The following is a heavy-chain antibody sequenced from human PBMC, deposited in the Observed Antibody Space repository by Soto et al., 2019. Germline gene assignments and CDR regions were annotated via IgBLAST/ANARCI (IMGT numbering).Heavy chain of an antibody. CDR1: GCSVNICTYY. D-gene: IGHD2-21*01. CDR2: IHYSGST. J-gene: IGHJ4*02. V-gene: IGHV4-61*01. CDR3: TRGGDPYKTGH. Sequence: SETLSLTCTVPGCSVNICTYYWSWIRQPPGKGLEWIVFIHYSGSTNYNPSLKGRVTMSVDTSKNQFSLKLTSVNTADTAIYYCTRGGDPYKTGHWGQGTLVTVS.